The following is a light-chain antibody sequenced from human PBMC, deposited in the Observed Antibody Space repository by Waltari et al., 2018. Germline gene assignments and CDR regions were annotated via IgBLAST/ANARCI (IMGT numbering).Light chain of an antibody. CDR1: QSVSRY. V-gene: IGKV3-11*01. CDR3: QQRSNWPPWT. J-gene: IGKJ1*01. CDR2: DAS. Sequence: EIVLTQSPATLSLSPGERATLSCRASQSVSRYLAWYQQKPGQAPRLLIYDASNRATGIPARFSCSGSGTDFTLTISSLEPEDFAVYYCQQRSNWPPWTFGQGTKVEIK.